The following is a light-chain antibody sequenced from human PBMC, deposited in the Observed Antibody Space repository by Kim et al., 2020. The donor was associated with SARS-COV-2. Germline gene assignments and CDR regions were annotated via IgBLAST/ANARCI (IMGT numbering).Light chain of an antibody. CDR1: QTVSTY. V-gene: IGKV3-15*01. CDR2: DAS. Sequence: EVVLTQSPATLSVSPGERATLSCRASQTVSTYLAWYQQKPGQAPRLLIYDASSRATGIPDRFSGSVSGTEFTLTISSLQSEDLALYYCQQYMDWRVTFGQGTKVDIK. J-gene: IGKJ1*01. CDR3: QQYMDWRVT.